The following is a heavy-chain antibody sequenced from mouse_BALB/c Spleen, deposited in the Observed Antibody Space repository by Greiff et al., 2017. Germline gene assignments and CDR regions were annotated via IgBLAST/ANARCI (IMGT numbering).Heavy chain of an antibody. CDR1: GYTFTSYT. J-gene: IGHJ4*01. CDR3: ARGGGDAMDY. CDR2: INPSSGYT. V-gene: IGHV1-4*01. Sequence: QVQLKQSGAELARPGASVKMSCKASGYTFTSYTMHWVKQRPGQGLEWIGYINPSSGYTNYNQKFKDKATLTADKSSSTAYMQLSSLTSEDSAVYYCARGGGDAMDYWGQGTSVNVTS.